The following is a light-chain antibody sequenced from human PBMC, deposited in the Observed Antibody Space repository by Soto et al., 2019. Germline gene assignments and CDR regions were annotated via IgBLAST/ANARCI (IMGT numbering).Light chain of an antibody. V-gene: IGKV3-15*01. CDR1: ESVSTN. J-gene: IGKJ1*01. CDR2: GAS. CDR3: QQYSIWRT. Sequence: IGMKQLPAALSLYQGERATLSCRASESVSTNLAWYQQKAGQAPRLLIYGASTRATGIPARFSGSGSGTEFTLTISSLQSEDFAVYYCQQYSIWRTFGQGT.